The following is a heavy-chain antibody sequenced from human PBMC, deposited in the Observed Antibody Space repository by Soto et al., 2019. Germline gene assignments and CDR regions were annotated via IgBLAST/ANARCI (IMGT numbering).Heavy chain of an antibody. J-gene: IGHJ5*01. V-gene: IGHV4-30-4*01. D-gene: IGHD2-15*01. Sequence: SETLSLTCSVSGDSISNLDYFWAWIRQPPGQALEYIGYIYKSATTYYNPSFEIRVAISVDTSNSQFSLNVTSVTAADTAAAFCARGRYCLPGRCFRIWFDSWGQGALVTFYS. CDR3: ARGRYCLPGRCFRIWFDS. CDR2: IYKSATT. CDR1: GDSISNLDYF.